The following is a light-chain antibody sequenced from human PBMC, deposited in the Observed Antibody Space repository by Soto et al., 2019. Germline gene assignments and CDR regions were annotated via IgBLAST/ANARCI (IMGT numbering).Light chain of an antibody. CDR2: DVS. Sequence: QSALTQPRSVSGSPGQSVTISCTGTTSDVGGYNYVSWYQQHPGKAPKLMIYDVSKRPSGVPDRFSGSKSGNTASLTISGVQAEDGGGYYRCSYAGSYLVVFGGGTKVTVL. CDR3: CSYAGSYLVV. CDR1: TSDVGGYNY. V-gene: IGLV2-11*01. J-gene: IGLJ2*01.